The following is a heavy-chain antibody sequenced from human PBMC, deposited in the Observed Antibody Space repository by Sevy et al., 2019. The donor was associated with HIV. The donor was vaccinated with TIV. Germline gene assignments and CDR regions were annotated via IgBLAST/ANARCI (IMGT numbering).Heavy chain of an antibody. V-gene: IGHV3-30*02. Sequence: GGSLRLSCTASGFTFRNYGMHWVRQAPGKGLEWVAFIRYDGNNTYYEDSVKGRFTISRNNSKNTVYLQMNSLRAEDTSVYYCAKDESHCGGECHPTFFDYWGQGSLVTVSS. J-gene: IGHJ4*02. CDR2: IRYDGNNT. D-gene: IGHD2-21*01. CDR3: AKDESHCGGECHPTFFDY. CDR1: GFTFRNYG.